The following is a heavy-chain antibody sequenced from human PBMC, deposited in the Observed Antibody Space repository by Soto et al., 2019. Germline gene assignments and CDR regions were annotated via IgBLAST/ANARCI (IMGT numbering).Heavy chain of an antibody. J-gene: IGHJ5*02. CDR3: ARGRYCSSTSCPWEGYSNYWFDP. CDR2: IYHSGST. V-gene: IGHV4-4*02. CDR1: SGSISSSNW. D-gene: IGHD2-2*01. Sequence: SETLSLTCAVSSGSISSSNWWSWVRQPPGKGLEWIGEIYHSGSTNYNPSLKSRVTISVDKSKNQFSLKLSSVTAADTAVYYCARGRYCSSTSCPWEGYSNYWFDPWGQGTLVTVSS.